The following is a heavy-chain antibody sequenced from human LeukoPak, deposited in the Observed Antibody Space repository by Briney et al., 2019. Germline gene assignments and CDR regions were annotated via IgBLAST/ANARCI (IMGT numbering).Heavy chain of an antibody. CDR1: GFTFSTYS. Sequence: GGSLRLSCAASGFTFSTYSMNRVRQAPGQGLEWVSSISRSSTYIYYADSVKGRFTISRDNAENSLYLQMNSLRAEDTAVYYCATTYPLFDYWGQGTLVTVSS. CDR3: ATTYPLFDY. V-gene: IGHV3-21*01. J-gene: IGHJ4*02. CDR2: ISRSSTYI.